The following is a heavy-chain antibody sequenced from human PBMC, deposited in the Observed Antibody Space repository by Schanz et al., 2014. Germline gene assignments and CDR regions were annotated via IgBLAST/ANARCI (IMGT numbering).Heavy chain of an antibody. J-gene: IGHJ3*02. Sequence: EVQLMESGGGLVKPGGSLRLSCAASGFTFSSHWMHWVRQDPGKGLVWVARINSVGSNTDYADSVTGRFTISGDNAKNTLYLQMNTLRAEDTAVYYCARKMKLGVYGGKGHDSLDIWGQGTMVTVSS. CDR2: INSVGSNT. D-gene: IGHD4-17*01. CDR3: ARKMKLGVYGGKGHDSLDI. V-gene: IGHV3-74*02. CDR1: GFTFSSHW.